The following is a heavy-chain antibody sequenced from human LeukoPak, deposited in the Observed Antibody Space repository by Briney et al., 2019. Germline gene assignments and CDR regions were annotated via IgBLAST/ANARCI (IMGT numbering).Heavy chain of an antibody. CDR2: LFSGGNT. CDR3: ARGRTLSSLFDY. Sequence: SETLSLTCTVSGGSISGSSDYWGWIRQPPGKGLDWIGSLFSGGNTYYNPSLESRVTLSVDTSKNQFSLKVRSLTAADTAVYYCARGRTLSSLFDYWGQGILITVSS. CDR1: GGSISGSSDY. J-gene: IGHJ4*02. V-gene: IGHV4-39*07.